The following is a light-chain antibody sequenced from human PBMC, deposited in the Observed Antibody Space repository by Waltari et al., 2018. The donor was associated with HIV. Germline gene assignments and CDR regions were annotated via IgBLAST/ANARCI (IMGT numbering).Light chain of an antibody. CDR3: MQTLQTPWT. CDR2: LGS. V-gene: IGKV2-28*01. CDR1: QSLMHSIGYNY. Sequence: DIVMTQSPLSLPVTPGEPASISCRSSQSLMHSIGYNYVDWYLQKPGQSPQVLIYLGSNRASGVPDRFSGSVSGTDFTLKISRVEPEVVGVYYCMQTLQTPWTFGQGTKVEIK. J-gene: IGKJ1*01.